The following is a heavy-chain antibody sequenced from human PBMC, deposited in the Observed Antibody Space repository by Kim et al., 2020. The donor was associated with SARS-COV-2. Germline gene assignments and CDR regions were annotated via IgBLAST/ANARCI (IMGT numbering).Heavy chain of an antibody. V-gene: IGHV1-2*02. CDR1: GYSFTGYY. D-gene: IGHD6-6*01. Sequence: ASVKVSCKASGYSFTGYYIHWVRQAPGQGLEWMGWIDPNRGGTIYGPNFQGRVTMTRDTSITTAYMELSGLRSDDTAVYYCARGLGRIRTYSRSSGHDVWGQGPTVTVS. CDR3: ARGLGRIRTYSRSSGHDV. J-gene: IGHJ6*02. CDR2: IDPNRGGT.